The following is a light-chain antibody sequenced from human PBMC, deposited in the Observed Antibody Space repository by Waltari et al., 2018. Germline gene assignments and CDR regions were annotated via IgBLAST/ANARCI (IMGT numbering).Light chain of an antibody. Sequence: QTVVTQEPSFSVSPGGTVTLTCGLSSGSVSTTYYPSWYQQTPGQSPRTLIYSTNTRSSGVPDRFSGSILGNKAVLTITGAQADDESDYYCVLYVGSGMWVFGGGTKLTVL. V-gene: IGLV8-61*01. J-gene: IGLJ3*02. CDR3: VLYVGSGMWV. CDR1: SGSVSTTYY. CDR2: STN.